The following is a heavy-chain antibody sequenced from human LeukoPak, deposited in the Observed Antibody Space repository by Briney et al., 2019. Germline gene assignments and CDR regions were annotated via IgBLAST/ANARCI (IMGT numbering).Heavy chain of an antibody. D-gene: IGHD3-9*01. CDR2: IKGDGSHT. V-gene: IGHV3-74*01. CDR3: VRDWDHFDFDS. CDR1: GFTFGNYW. J-gene: IGHJ5*01. Sequence: GGSLRLSCSASGFTFGNYWMHWVRQAPGKGLVWVSRIKGDGSHTIYADSVKGRFTISRDNAKNTLYLQMKSLRAEDTAVYYCVRDWDHFDFDSWGQGTLVTVSS.